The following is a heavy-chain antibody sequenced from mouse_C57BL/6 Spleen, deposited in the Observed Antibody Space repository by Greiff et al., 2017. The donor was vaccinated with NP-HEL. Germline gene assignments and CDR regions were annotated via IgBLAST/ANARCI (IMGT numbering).Heavy chain of an antibody. Sequence: QVHVKQPGAELVMPGASVKLSCKASGYTFTSYWMHWVKQRPGQGLEWIGEIDPSDSYTNYNQKFKGKSTLTVDKSSSTAYMQLSSLTSEDSAVYYGARHGYPPMDYWGQGTSVTVSS. CDR3: ARHGYPPMDY. D-gene: IGHD2-2*01. CDR1: GYTFTSYW. J-gene: IGHJ4*01. CDR2: IDPSDSYT. V-gene: IGHV1-69*01.